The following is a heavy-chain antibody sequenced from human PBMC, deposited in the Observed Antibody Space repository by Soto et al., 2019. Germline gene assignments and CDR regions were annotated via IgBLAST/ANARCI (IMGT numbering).Heavy chain of an antibody. CDR2: IDYNGVT. CDR3: ARHRWGSGSYSGLLDF. V-gene: IGHV4-39*01. J-gene: IGHJ4*02. Sequence: SETLSLTCSVSGASISSRDYYWGWIRQTPGKGLEWIGNIDYNGVTYYNPSLKSRVTVSKDTSKNQFSLKVASVTAADTAVYYCARHRWGSGSYSGLLDFWGQGALVTVSS. CDR1: GASISSRDYY. D-gene: IGHD3-10*01.